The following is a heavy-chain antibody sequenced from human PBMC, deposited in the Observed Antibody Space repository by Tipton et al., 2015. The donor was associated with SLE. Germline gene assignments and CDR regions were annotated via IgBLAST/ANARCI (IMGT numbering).Heavy chain of an antibody. V-gene: IGHV4-61*01. CDR2: IYYSGST. J-gene: IGHJ4*02. Sequence: TLSLTCTVSGGSVSSGSYYWSWIRQPPGKGLEWIGYIYYSGSTNYNPSLKSRVTISVDTSKNQFSLKLSSVTAADTAVYYCARGIAAAGVIFDYWGQGTLVTVSS. D-gene: IGHD6-13*01. CDR1: GGSVSSGSYY. CDR3: ARGIAAAGVIFDY.